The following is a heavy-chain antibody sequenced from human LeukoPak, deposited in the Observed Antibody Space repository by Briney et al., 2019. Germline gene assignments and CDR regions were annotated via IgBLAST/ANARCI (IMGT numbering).Heavy chain of an antibody. V-gene: IGHV5-51*01. D-gene: IGHD3/OR15-3a*01. CDR3: VRFAYGSDFFPGHY. J-gene: IGHJ4*02. Sequence: GESLKISCKGSGXFFANYWIGWVRQMPGKGLEWMGIVYPGDSATRYSPSFQGQVTISADRSITTAYLQWSSLKASDTAMYYCVRFAYGSDFFPGHYWGQGTRVTVSS. CDR1: GXFFANYW. CDR2: VYPGDSAT.